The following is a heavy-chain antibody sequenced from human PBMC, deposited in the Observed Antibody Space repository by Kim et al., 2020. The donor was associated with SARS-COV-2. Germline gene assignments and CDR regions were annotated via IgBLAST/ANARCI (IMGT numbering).Heavy chain of an antibody. J-gene: IGHJ1*01. CDR1: GGSISSSSYY. Sequence: SETLSLTCTVSGGSISSSSYYWGWIRQPPGKGLEWIGSIYYSGSTYYNPSLKSRVTISVDTSKNQFSLKLSSVTAADTAVYYCARHGGQWLVSLGEYFQHWGQGTLVTVSS. CDR2: IYYSGST. V-gene: IGHV4-39*01. CDR3: ARHGGQWLVSLGEYFQH. D-gene: IGHD6-19*01.